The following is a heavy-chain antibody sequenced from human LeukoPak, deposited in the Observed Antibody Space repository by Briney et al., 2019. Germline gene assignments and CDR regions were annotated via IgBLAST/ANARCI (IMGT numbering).Heavy chain of an antibody. CDR1: GGSISSYY. Sequence: SETLSLTCTVSGGSISSYYWSWIRQPPGKGLEWIGYIYYSGSTNYNPSLKSRVTISVDTSKNQFSLKLSSVTAADTAVYYCAREVGATFDYWGQGTLVTVSS. D-gene: IGHD1-26*01. V-gene: IGHV4-59*01. CDR3: AREVGATFDY. CDR2: IYYSGST. J-gene: IGHJ4*02.